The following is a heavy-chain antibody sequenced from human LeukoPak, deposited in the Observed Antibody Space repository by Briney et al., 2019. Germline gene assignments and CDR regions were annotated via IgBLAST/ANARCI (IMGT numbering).Heavy chain of an antibody. V-gene: IGHV4-39*01. Sequence: NASETLSLTCTVSGDSISSSSFYWGWIRQPPGKGLEWIGSINYSGSTYYNPSLRRRVTISVDTSKNQFSLKLTSVTAADTAVYYCARPGNYYYGPFDPWGQGTLVTVSS. J-gene: IGHJ5*02. D-gene: IGHD3-10*01. CDR2: INYSGST. CDR1: GDSISSSSFY. CDR3: ARPGNYYYGPFDP.